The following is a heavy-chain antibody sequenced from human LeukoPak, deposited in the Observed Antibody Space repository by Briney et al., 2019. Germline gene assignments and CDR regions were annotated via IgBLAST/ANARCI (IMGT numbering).Heavy chain of an antibody. J-gene: IGHJ4*02. CDR2: INWNGGST. Sequence: PGGSLRLSCAASGFTFDVYGMSWVRQGPGKGLEWVSGINWNGGSTGYADSVKGRFTISRDNAKNSLYLQMNSLRAEDTAVYYCARDLQRGGGVTFDYWGQGTLVTVPS. D-gene: IGHD3-3*01. CDR3: ARDLQRGGGVTFDY. CDR1: GFTFDVYG. V-gene: IGHV3-20*04.